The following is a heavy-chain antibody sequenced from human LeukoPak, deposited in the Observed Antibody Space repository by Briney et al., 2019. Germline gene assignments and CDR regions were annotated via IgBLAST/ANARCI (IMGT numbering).Heavy chain of an antibody. Sequence: GGSLRLSCAASGFTFSNYWMSWVRQGPGKGLEWVANIKKDGSEKYHVDSVKGRFTISRDNAKNSVYLQMNSLRVEDTALYYCARDVKGGNFDYWGQGALVTVSS. CDR2: IKKDGSEK. V-gene: IGHV3-7*01. CDR3: ARDVKGGNFDY. D-gene: IGHD3-16*01. J-gene: IGHJ4*02. CDR1: GFTFSNYW.